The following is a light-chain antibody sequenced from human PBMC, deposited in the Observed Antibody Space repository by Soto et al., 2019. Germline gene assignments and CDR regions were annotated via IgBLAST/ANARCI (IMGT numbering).Light chain of an antibody. Sequence: QSALTQPPSVSAAPGQKVTMSCSGSASNIGYSFVAWYQQLPGTAPKVLIYDNHNRPSGIPDRFSGSKSGTSATLDITGLQTGDEDDYYCGASDTTLTVYLFGPGTKLTVL. CDR3: GASDTTLTVYL. J-gene: IGLJ1*01. CDR1: ASNIGYSF. CDR2: DNH. V-gene: IGLV1-51*01.